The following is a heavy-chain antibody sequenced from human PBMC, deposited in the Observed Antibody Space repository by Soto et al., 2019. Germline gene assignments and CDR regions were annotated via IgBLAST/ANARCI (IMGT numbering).Heavy chain of an antibody. CDR1: GGSIISGGYY. CDR2: IYYSGST. J-gene: IGHJ4*02. V-gene: IGHV4-31*03. Sequence: PSETLSLTCTVSGGSIISGGYYWIWIRQHPGKGLEWIGYIYYSGSTYYNPSLKSRVTISVDTSKNQFSLKLSSVTAADTAVYYCARDRDSSGYTLDYWGQGTLVTVSS. CDR3: ARDRDSSGYTLDY. D-gene: IGHD3-22*01.